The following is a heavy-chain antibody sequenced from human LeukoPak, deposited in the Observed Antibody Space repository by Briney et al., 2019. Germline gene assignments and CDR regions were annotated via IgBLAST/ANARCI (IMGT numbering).Heavy chain of an antibody. D-gene: IGHD2-15*01. J-gene: IGHJ3*01. V-gene: IGHV4-59*01. CDR1: GDSLGIYK. Sequence: SETLSHTCSVSGDSLGIYKWSWIRQPPGKGLEWIAHISSSGSAIYNPSLKSRVSMAVDTSKNQFSLRMTSVTAADTAVYYCAREWSGFDFWGQGTMVTVSS. CDR2: ISSSGSA. CDR3: AREWSGFDF.